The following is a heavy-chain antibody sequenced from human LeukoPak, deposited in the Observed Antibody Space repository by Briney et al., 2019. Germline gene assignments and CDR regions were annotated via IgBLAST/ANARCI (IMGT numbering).Heavy chain of an antibody. Sequence: GGSLRLSCAASGFTFSSYAMGRVRQAPGKGLEWVSAISGSGGSTYYADSVKGRFTISRDNSKNTLYLQMNSLRAEDTAVYYCAKDLNDDSSGYLDYWGQGTLVTVSS. CDR1: GFTFSSYA. CDR3: AKDLNDDSSGYLDY. D-gene: IGHD3-22*01. V-gene: IGHV3-23*01. CDR2: ISGSGGST. J-gene: IGHJ4*02.